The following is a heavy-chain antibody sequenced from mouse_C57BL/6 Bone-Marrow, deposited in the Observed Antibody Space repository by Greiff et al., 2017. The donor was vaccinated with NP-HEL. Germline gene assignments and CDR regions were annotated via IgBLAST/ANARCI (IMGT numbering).Heavy chain of an antibody. V-gene: IGHV2-2*01. CDR2: IWSGGST. CDR1: GFSLTSYG. D-gene: IGHD1-1*01. J-gene: IGHJ4*01. Sequence: QVQLQQSGPGLVQPSQSLSITCTVSGFSLTSYGVHWVRQSPGKGLEWLGVIWSGGSTAYNAAFISRLSISKDNSKSQVFCKMNSLQADDTAIYYCAREYYGSPWAMDYWGQGTSVTVSS. CDR3: AREYYGSPWAMDY.